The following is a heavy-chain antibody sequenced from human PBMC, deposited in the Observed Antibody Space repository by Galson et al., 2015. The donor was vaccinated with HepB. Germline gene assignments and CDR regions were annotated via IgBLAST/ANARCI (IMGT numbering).Heavy chain of an antibody. CDR1: GGSFSGYY. CDR3: ARVRIQLWLLSFEVFDY. CDR2: INHSGST. V-gene: IGHV4-34*01. J-gene: IGHJ4*02. Sequence: ETLSLTCAVYGGSFSGYYWSWIRQPPGKGLEWIGEINHSGSTNYNPSLKSRVTISVDTSKNQFSLKLSSVTAADTAVYYCARVRIQLWLLSFEVFDYWGQGTLVTVSS. D-gene: IGHD5-18*01.